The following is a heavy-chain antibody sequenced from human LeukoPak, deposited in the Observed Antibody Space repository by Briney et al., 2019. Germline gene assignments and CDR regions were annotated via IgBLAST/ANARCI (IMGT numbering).Heavy chain of an antibody. CDR3: ARARSGSYYNAKYYFDY. V-gene: IGHV1-2*06. Sequence: GASVKVSCKASGYTFTGYYMHWVRQAPGQGLEWMGRINPNSGGTNYAQKFQGRVTMTRDTSISTAYMELSRLRPDDTAVYYCARARSGSYYNAKYYFDYWGQGTLVTVSS. CDR2: INPNSGGT. J-gene: IGHJ4*02. D-gene: IGHD3-10*01. CDR1: GYTFTGYY.